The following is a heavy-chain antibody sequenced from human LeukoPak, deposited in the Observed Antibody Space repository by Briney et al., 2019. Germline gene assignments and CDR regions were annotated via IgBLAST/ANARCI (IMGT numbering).Heavy chain of an antibody. CDR3: ARHRQRSSGYFGSGHDGFDI. Sequence: SETLSLTCAVYGGSFSDYYWTWIRQPPGKGLEWIGEINHSGSTNYSPSLKSQVTISVDTSKNQFSLNLTSVTAADTAMYNCARHRQRSSGYFGSGHDGFDIWGQGTMVTVSS. J-gene: IGHJ3*02. V-gene: IGHV4-34*01. D-gene: IGHD3-22*01. CDR1: GGSFSDYY. CDR2: INHSGST.